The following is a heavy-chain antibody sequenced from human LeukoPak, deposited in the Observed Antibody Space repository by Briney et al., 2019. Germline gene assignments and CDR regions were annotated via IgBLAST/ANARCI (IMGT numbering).Heavy chain of an antibody. Sequence: ASVMVSCKASGYTFTGYYMHWVPQVPGQGLEWMGRINPNSGGTNYAQKFQDRVTMTRDTSISTAYMELNRLTSDDTAVYYCSASFSGYDRLFDYWGQGTLVTVSS. CDR1: GYTFTGYY. D-gene: IGHD5-12*01. CDR2: INPNSGGT. J-gene: IGHJ4*02. V-gene: IGHV1-2*06. CDR3: SASFSGYDRLFDY.